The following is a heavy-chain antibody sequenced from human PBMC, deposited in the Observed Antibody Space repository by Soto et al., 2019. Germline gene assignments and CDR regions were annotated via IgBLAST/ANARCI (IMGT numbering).Heavy chain of an antibody. CDR2: IYWNDDK. CDR1: GFSLSTSGLG. J-gene: IGHJ4*02. V-gene: IGHV2-5*01. Sequence: QITLKESGPTLVRPTQTLTLTCTFSGFSLSTSGLGVGWIRQHPGKALEWLALIYWNDDKRYSPSLKARLTITKDTSKNQVVLTMTNMDPVDTATYYCAHRPSGWCLFDYWGQGTLVTVSS. D-gene: IGHD6-19*01. CDR3: AHRPSGWCLFDY.